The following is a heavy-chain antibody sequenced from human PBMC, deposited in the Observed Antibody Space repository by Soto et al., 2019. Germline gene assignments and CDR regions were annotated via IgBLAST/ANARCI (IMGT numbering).Heavy chain of an antibody. CDR2: MNPDSGHA. CDR3: ARRPHCSGGICYYGLDN. J-gene: IGHJ4*02. V-gene: IGHV1-8*01. Sequence: GASVKVSCKASGYTFTNSDINWVRQAPGQGLEWMGWMNPDSGHAAYAQKFQGRVTLTTSTSTSTVYMEMRSLGSEDTAVYYCARRPHCSGGICYYGLDNWGKGTLVTVS. CDR1: GYTFTNSD. D-gene: IGHD2-15*01.